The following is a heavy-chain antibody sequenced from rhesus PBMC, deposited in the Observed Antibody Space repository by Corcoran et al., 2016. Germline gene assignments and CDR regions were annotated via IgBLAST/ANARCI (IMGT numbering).Heavy chain of an antibody. CDR3: ASARTNNRFDV. CDR1: GGSISSSNW. D-gene: IGHD4-11*01. Sequence: QVQLQESGPGLVKPSETLSLTCAVSGGSISSSNWWSLLRQPPGKGLEWIGGIYSNTENTKYHPSLNNRVTISKDTSKSQFSLKLSSVTAADTAVYYCASARTNNRFDVWAPGVLVTVSS. CDR2: IYSNTENT. V-gene: IGHV4S12*01. J-gene: IGHJ5-1*01.